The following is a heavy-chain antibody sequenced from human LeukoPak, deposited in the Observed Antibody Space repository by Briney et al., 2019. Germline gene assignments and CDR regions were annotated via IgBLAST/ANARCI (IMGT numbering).Heavy chain of an antibody. J-gene: IGHJ2*01. Sequence: ASVKVSCKVSGYTLTELSMHWVRQAPGKGLEWMGGFDPEDGETIYAQKFQGRVTMTEDTSTDTAYMGLSSLRSEDTAVYYCATVHLEYSSGWWYFDLWGRGTLVTVSS. CDR1: GYTLTELS. CDR3: ATVHLEYSSGWWYFDL. V-gene: IGHV1-24*01. CDR2: FDPEDGET. D-gene: IGHD6-19*01.